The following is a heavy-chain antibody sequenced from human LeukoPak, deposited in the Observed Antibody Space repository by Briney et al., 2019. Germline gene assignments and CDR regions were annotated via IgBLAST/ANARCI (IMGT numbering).Heavy chain of an antibody. V-gene: IGHV4-34*01. J-gene: IGHJ4*02. CDR1: GGSFSGYY. CDR3: ARVGQWLVPLDY. D-gene: IGHD6-19*01. Sequence: SETLSLTCAVYGGSFSGYYWSWIRQPPGKGLEWIGEINHSGSTNYNPSLKSRVTISVDTSKNQFSLKLSSVTAADTAVYYCARVGQWLVPLDYWGQGTLVTVSS. CDR2: INHSGST.